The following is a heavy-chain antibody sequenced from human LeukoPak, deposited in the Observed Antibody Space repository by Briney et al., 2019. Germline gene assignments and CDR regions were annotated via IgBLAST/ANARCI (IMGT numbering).Heavy chain of an antibody. CDR2: ISVYNGNT. Sequence: ASVKVSCKASGYTFTGYGISWVRQAPGQGLEWMGWISVYNGNTKYAQKFQGRVTMTTDTSTSTAYMELRSLRSDDTAVYYCARGPERNVITGPEGFDPWGQGTLVTVSS. J-gene: IGHJ5*02. CDR1: GYTFTGYG. CDR3: ARGPERNVITGPEGFDP. D-gene: IGHD1-20*01. V-gene: IGHV1-18*01.